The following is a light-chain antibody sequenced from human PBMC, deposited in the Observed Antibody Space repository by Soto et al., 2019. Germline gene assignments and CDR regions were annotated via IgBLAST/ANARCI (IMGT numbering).Light chain of an antibody. J-gene: IGLJ2*01. CDR2: EVS. CDR3: SSYTTSTSFIL. V-gene: IGLV2-14*01. CDR1: SSDVGGYNH. Sequence: QSVLTQPASLSGSPGQSITISCTGTSSDVGGYNHVSWYQQYPGKAPKLLIYEVSNRPSGVSNRFSGSKSGNTASLTISGLQAEDEAYYYCSSYTTSTSFILFGGGTKLTVL.